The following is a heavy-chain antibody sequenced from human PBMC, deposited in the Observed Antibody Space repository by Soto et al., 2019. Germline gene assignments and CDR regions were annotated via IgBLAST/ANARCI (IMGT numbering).Heavy chain of an antibody. CDR2: IYPGDSDT. CDR3: ARLPPESAHGMDV. Sequence: HGESLKISCKGSGYSFTSYWIGWVRQMPGKGLEWMGIIYPGDSDTRYSPSFQGQVTISADKSISTAYLQWSSLKASDTAMYYCARLPPESAHGMDVWGQGTTVTVSS. CDR1: GYSFTSYW. V-gene: IGHV5-51*01. J-gene: IGHJ6*02.